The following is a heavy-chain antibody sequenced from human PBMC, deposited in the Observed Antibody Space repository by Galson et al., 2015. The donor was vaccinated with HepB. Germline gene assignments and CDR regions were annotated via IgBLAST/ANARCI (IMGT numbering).Heavy chain of an antibody. CDR1: GFTFSSYA. J-gene: IGHJ6*02. D-gene: IGHD3-10*01. V-gene: IGHV3-23*01. CDR3: AKDGYYYGSGTFNYRASYYYYGMDV. CDR2: ISGSGGST. Sequence: SLRLSCAASGFTFSSYAMSWVRQAPGKGLEWVSAISGSGGSTYYADSGKGRFTISRDNSKNTLYLQMNSLRAEDTAVYYCAKDGYYYGSGTFNYRASYYYYGMDVWGQGTTVTVSS.